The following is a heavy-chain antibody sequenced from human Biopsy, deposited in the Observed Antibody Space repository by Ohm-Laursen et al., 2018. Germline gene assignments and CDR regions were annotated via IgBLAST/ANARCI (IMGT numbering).Heavy chain of an antibody. CDR2: VNPNNGDK. V-gene: IGHV1-2*07. CDR1: GYTFIDYY. Sequence: VSSVKVSCKASGYTFIDYYIHWVRQAPGQGLEWMGWVNPNNGDKKFAPDFQGRLTMTRDKSISTAYMELIRLRSDDTAVYYCARGPLGPLLEWLLFQTSIDVWGQGTTATVSS. CDR3: ARGPLGPLLEWLLFQTSIDV. D-gene: IGHD3-3*01. J-gene: IGHJ6*02.